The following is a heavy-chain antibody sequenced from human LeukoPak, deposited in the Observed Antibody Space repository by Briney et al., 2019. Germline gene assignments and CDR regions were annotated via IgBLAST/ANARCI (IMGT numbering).Heavy chain of an antibody. CDR1: GFTFSDYY. CDR3: ARGDSGSYYFDY. Sequence: GGSLRLSCAASGFTFSDYYMSWVSQAPGKGLEWVSVIYSGGSTYYADSVKGRFTISRDNAKNSLYLQMNSLRAEDTAVYYCARGDSGSYYFDYWGQGTLVTVSS. V-gene: IGHV3-69-1*02. D-gene: IGHD1-26*01. CDR2: IYSGGST. J-gene: IGHJ4*02.